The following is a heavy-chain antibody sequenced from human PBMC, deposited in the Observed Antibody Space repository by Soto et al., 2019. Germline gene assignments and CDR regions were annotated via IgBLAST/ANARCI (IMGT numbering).Heavy chain of an antibody. D-gene: IGHD2-21*01. CDR3: ARAHSDDGYYYYYYGMDV. V-gene: IGHV4-30-4*01. J-gene: IGHJ6*02. CDR1: GGSISSGDYY. Sequence: QVQLQESGPGLVKPSHTLSLTCTVSGGSISSGDYYWSWLRQPPGTGLEWIGYIYYSGSTYYNPSLKSRVTLSVDTSKNQSSLKLSSVTAADTAVYYCARAHSDDGYYYYYYGMDVWGQGTTVTVSS. CDR2: IYYSGST.